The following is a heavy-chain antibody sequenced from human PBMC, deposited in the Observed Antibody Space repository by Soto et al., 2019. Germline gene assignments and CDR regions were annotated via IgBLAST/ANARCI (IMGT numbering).Heavy chain of an antibody. Sequence: ASVKVSCKASGYTFTSYAMHWVRQAPGQRLEWMGWINAGNGNTKYSQKFQGRVTITRDTSASTAYMELSSLRSEDTAVYYCARAFAGTTRRDAFDIWGQGXMVTVSS. CDR2: INAGNGNT. J-gene: IGHJ3*02. CDR1: GYTFTSYA. V-gene: IGHV1-3*01. D-gene: IGHD1-1*01. CDR3: ARAFAGTTRRDAFDI.